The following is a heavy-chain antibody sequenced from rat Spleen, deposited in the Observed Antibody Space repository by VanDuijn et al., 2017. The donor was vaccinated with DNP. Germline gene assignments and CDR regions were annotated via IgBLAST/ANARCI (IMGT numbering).Heavy chain of an antibody. CDR2: ISTGGGNT. D-gene: IGHD1-2*01. Sequence: EVLLVESDGGLVQPGRSLKLSCAVSGFTFSDYYMAWVRQAPKKGLEWVASISTGGGNTYYRDSVKGRFTISRDNAKNTQYLQMDSLRSEDTATYYCARSDSYGFPYWGQGTLVTVSS. J-gene: IGHJ3*01. CDR1: GFTFSDYY. CDR3: ARSDSYGFPY. V-gene: IGHV5S13*01.